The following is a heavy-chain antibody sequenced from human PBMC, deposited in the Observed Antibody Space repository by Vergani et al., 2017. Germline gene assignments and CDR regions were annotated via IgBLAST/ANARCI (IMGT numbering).Heavy chain of an antibody. Sequence: QVQLQQWGAGLLKPSETLSLTCAVYGGSFSGYYWSWIRQPPGKGLEWIGEINHSGSTNYNPSLKSRVTISVDTSKNQFSLKLSAVTAADTAVYYCARQREDDIVVVPAAIGYSDYWGQGTLVTVSS. CDR1: GGSFSGYY. J-gene: IGHJ4*02. CDR3: ARQREDDIVVVPAAIGYSDY. CDR2: INHSGST. D-gene: IGHD2-2*02. V-gene: IGHV4-34*01.